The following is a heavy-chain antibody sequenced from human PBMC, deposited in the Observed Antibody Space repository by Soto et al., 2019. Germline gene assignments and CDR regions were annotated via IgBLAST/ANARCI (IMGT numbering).Heavy chain of an antibody. V-gene: IGHV4-38-2*01. CDR1: GYPISSGYY. CDR3: ARSSGYVPGGY. CDR2: IHHSGST. J-gene: IGHJ4*02. Sequence: PSETLSLTCAVSGYPISSGYYWGWIRQPPGKGLEWIGIIHHSGSTYYNPSLRSRITISVDTSKNQFSLKMPSVTAADTAVYYCARSSGYVPGGYWGQGIPVTV. D-gene: IGHD5-12*01.